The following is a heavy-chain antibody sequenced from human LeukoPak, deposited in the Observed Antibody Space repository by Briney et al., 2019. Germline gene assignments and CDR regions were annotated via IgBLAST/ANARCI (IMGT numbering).Heavy chain of an antibody. V-gene: IGHV4-4*07. D-gene: IGHD3-22*01. CDR2: IYTSGST. J-gene: IGHJ6*02. CDR3: ASAYYYDSSGLGMDV. Sequence: PSETLSLTCTVSGGSISSYYWSWIRQPAGKGLEWIGRIYTSGSTNYNPSLKSRVTMSVDTSKNQFFLKLSSVTAADTAVYYCASAYYYDSSGLGMDVWGQGTTVTVSS. CDR1: GGSISSYY.